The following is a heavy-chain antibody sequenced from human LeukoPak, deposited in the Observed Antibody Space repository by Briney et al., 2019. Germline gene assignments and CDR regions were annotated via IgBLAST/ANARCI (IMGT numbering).Heavy chain of an antibody. J-gene: IGHJ4*02. D-gene: IGHD4-17*01. CDR1: GDSIRSSGYY. Sequence: SQTLSLTCTVSGDSIRSSGYYWSWIRQPPGKGLEWIGYMFESGSTYYNPSLKSRVTISIDMSKNQFLLKLTSVTAADTAVYYCASGTTVTNFAYWGQGTLVTVSS. CDR2: MFESGST. CDR3: ASGTTVTNFAY. V-gene: IGHV4-30-2*01.